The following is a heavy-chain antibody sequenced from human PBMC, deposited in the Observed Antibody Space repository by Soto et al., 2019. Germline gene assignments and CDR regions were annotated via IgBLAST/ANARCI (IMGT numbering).Heavy chain of an antibody. Sequence: ASVKVSCKASGYTFTGYYMHWVRQAPGQGLEWMGWINPNSGGTNYAQKFQGWVTMTRDTSISTAYMELSRLRSDDTAVYYCARDPSGLRICSGGSCYSAYAFDIWGQGTMVTVSS. CDR3: ARDPSGLRICSGGSCYSAYAFDI. J-gene: IGHJ3*02. V-gene: IGHV1-2*04. D-gene: IGHD2-15*01. CDR2: INPNSGGT. CDR1: GYTFTGYY.